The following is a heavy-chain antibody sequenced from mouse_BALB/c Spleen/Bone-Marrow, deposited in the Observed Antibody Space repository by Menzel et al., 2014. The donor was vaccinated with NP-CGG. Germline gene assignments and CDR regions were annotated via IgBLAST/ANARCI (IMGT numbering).Heavy chain of an antibody. V-gene: IGHV4-1*02. Sequence: EVMLVESGGGLVQPGGSLKLSCAASGFASSGYWMSWVRQAPGKGLEWIGEISPDSSTNNYTPSLVGRFIISRDNAKNTLYLQMSKGRSEDTALYYCARLGSYGTMDYWGQGTSVTVSS. CDR3: ARLGSYGTMDY. CDR1: GFASSGYW. J-gene: IGHJ4*01. D-gene: IGHD1-1*01. CDR2: ISPDSSTN.